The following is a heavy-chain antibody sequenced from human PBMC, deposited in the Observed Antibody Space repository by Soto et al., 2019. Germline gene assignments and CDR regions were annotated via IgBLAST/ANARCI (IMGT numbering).Heavy chain of an antibody. CDR3: TTDGGGQWELRFQH. CDR1: GFTFSNAW. D-gene: IGHD1-26*01. J-gene: IGHJ1*01. V-gene: IGHV3-15*07. Sequence: EVQLVESGGGLVKPGGSLRLSCAASGFTFSNAWMNWVRQAPGKGLEWVGRIKSKTDGGTTDYAASVKGRFTISRDDSKNTLYLQMNSLKTEDTAVYYCTTDGGGQWELRFQHWGQGTLVTVSS. CDR2: IKSKTDGGTT.